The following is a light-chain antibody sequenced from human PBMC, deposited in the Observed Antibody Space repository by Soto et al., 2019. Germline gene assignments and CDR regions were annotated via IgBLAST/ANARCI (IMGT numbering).Light chain of an antibody. CDR2: GAS. V-gene: IGKV3-15*01. Sequence: EIVMTQSPATLSVSPGERATLSCRPSQSVASYLAWYQQKPGQAPRLLIYGASTRATGVPARFSGSGSGTEFTLTISSLQSEDFAVYYCQQCNEWPLITFGQGTRLEAK. CDR3: QQCNEWPLIT. CDR1: QSVASY. J-gene: IGKJ5*01.